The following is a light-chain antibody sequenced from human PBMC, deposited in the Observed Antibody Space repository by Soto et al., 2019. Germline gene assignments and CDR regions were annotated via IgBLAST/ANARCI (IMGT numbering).Light chain of an antibody. V-gene: IGKV3-20*01. CDR2: GAS. Sequence: EIVFPPSPGSLSLSPGERSTSSCRAIQSVSNTYLAWYQQRPGQAPRLLIYGASSRATGIPDRFSGSGSETDFTLTISRLEPEDFALYYCQQYGSSAPITFGQGTRLEIK. CDR1: QSVSNTY. J-gene: IGKJ5*01. CDR3: QQYGSSAPIT.